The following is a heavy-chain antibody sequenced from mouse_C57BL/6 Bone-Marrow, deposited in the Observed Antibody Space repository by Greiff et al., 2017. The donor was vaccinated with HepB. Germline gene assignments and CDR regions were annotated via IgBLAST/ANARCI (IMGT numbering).Heavy chain of an antibody. CDR2: IYPGSGST. J-gene: IGHJ3*01. Sequence: VQLQQSGPELVKPGASVKMSCKASGYTFTSYWITWVKQRPGQGLEWIGDIYPGSGSTNYNEKFKSKATLTVDTSSSTAYMQLSSLTSEDSAVYYCARRDYDYDDGYWGQGTLVTVSA. CDR1: GYTFTSYW. CDR3: ARRDYDYDDGY. V-gene: IGHV1-55*01. D-gene: IGHD2-4*01.